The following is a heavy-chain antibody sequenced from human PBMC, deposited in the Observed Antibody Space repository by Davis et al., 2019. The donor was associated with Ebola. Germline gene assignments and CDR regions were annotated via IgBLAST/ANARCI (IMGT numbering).Heavy chain of an antibody. CDR3: ARGPFDDILTGYDWNFDY. J-gene: IGHJ4*02. CDR1: GGSISSYY. CDR2: INHSGST. V-gene: IGHV4-34*01. D-gene: IGHD3-9*01. Sequence: SETLSLTCTVSGGSISSYYWSWIRQPPGKGLEWIGEINHSGSTNYNPSLKSRVTISVDTSKNQFSLKLSSVTAADTAVYYCARGPFDDILTGYDWNFDYWGQGTLVTVSS.